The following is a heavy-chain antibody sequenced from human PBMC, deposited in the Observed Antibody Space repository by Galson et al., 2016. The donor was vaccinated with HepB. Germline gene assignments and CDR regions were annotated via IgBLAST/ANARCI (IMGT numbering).Heavy chain of an antibody. CDR1: GFTFSIHD. D-gene: IGHD1-1*01. CDR2: IETAGDT. CDR3: ARGKSLLTMPWNYGLDV. Sequence: SLRLSCAASGFTFSIHDMHWVRQVTGKGLEWVSAIETAGDTYYPDSVKGRFTISRENTTHPLYLQMNDLRAGDTAVYYCARGKSLLTMPWNYGLDVWGKGTAVTVSS. J-gene: IGHJ6*04. V-gene: IGHV3-13*01.